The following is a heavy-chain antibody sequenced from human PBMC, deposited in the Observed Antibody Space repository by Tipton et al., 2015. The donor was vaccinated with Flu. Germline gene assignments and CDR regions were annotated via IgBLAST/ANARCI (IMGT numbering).Heavy chain of an antibody. Sequence: LRLSCAVSGDSIRSSNYYWGWIRQPPGKGLEWIGNICQSGSTYDNPSLKSRVTISVDRSKNQFSLRLSSVTAADTAVYYCARRDYSNYVSEPKNWFDPWGQGILVTVSS. D-gene: IGHD4-11*01. J-gene: IGHJ5*02. CDR2: ICQSGST. CDR3: ARRDYSNYVSEPKNWFDP. V-gene: IGHV4-38-2*01. CDR1: GDSIRSSNYY.